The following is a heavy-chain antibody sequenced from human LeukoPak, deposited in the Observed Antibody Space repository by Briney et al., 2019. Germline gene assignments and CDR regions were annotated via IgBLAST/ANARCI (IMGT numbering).Heavy chain of an antibody. CDR2: ISNDGSNK. D-gene: IGHD1-26*01. V-gene: IGHV3-30*03. CDR1: GFTFSSYA. CDR3: ARGHNPSGGATPY. J-gene: IGHJ4*02. Sequence: GGSLRLSCAASGFTFSSYAMSWVRQAPGKGLEWVTLISNDGSNKQYADSVKGRFTISRDNSKSTLYLQLNTLRVEDTAVYYCARGHNPSGGATPYWGQGTQVTVSS.